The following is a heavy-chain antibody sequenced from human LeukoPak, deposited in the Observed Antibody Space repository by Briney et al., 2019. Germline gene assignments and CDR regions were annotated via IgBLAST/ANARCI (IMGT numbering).Heavy chain of an antibody. Sequence: PSETLSLTCTVSGGXVSSGSYYWSWIRQPPGKGLEWIGYIYYSGSTNYNPSLKSRVTISVDTSKNQFSLKLSSVTAADTAVYYCARDQLGMNYGDPHVYYYYGMDVWGQGTTVTVSS. D-gene: IGHD4-17*01. CDR1: GGXVSSGSYY. J-gene: IGHJ6*02. CDR2: IYYSGST. V-gene: IGHV4-61*01. CDR3: ARDQLGMNYGDPHVYYYYGMDV.